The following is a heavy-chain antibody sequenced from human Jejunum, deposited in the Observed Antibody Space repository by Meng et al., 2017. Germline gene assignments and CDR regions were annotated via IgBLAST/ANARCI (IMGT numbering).Heavy chain of an antibody. V-gene: IGHV6-1*01. Sequence: QLQQSDPGLLNPSHILSLTCTMSGDSVLSNSAGWNWIRQSPSRGLEWLGRTYYRSKWYIDYAVSVKSRITINPDTSKNQFSLHLNSVTPEDTAVYYCAGGGLVRSTRGYFDYWGQVTLVTVSS. CDR2: TYYRSKWYI. D-gene: IGHD1-26*01. CDR3: AGGGLVRSTRGYFDY. J-gene: IGHJ4*02. CDR1: GDSVLSNSAG.